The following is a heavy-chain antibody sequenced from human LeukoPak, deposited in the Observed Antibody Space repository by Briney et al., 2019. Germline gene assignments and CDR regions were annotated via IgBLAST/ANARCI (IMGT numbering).Heavy chain of an antibody. Sequence: GGSLRLSCAASGFTFSTNHMTWVRQAPGKGPEWVSVIYSDGNTYYADSVKGRFAISRDNSKNTLYLQMNSLRAEDTAVYYCVRDLTWGQGTLVTVSS. J-gene: IGHJ5*02. CDR1: GFTFSTNH. CDR2: IYSDGNT. CDR3: VRDLT. V-gene: IGHV3-53*01.